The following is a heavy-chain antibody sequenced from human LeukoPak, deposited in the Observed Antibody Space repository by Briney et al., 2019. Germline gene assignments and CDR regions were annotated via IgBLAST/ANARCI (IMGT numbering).Heavy chain of an antibody. Sequence: GASVKVSCKTSGYTFISYGISWVRQAPGQGLEWMGWISAYNGNTNYAQKLQGRVTMTTDTSTSTAYMELRSLRSDDTAVYYCARELIDGSYYSFDYWGQGTLVTVSS. CDR3: ARELIDGSYYSFDY. D-gene: IGHD1-26*01. CDR2: ISAYNGNT. V-gene: IGHV1-18*01. J-gene: IGHJ4*02. CDR1: GYTFISYG.